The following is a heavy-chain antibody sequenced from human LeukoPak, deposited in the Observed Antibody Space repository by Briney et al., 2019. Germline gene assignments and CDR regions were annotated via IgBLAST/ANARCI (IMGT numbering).Heavy chain of an antibody. V-gene: IGHV1-69*04. J-gene: IGHJ6*02. Sequence: SGKVSCKASGGTFSSYAINWVRQAPGQGLEWMGRIIPILGIANYAQKFQGRVTITADKSTSTAYMELSSLRSEDTAVYYCARQYCSGGSCYSDSYYYYGMDVWGQGTTVTVSS. CDR2: IIPILGIA. CDR1: GGTFSSYA. CDR3: ARQYCSGGSCYSDSYYYYGMDV. D-gene: IGHD2-15*01.